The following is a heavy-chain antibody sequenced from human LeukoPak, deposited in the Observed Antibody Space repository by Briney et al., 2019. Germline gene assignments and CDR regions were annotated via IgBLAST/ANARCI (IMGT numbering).Heavy chain of an antibody. CDR1: GFIFSSYA. J-gene: IGHJ6*03. CDR2: ISRSGENT. V-gene: IGHV3-21*01. D-gene: IGHD6-19*01. CDR3: ARETAVAGIDYYYYMDV. Sequence: GGSLGLSCAASGFIFSSYAMSWVRQAPGKGLEWVSAISRSGENTYYADSVKGRFTISRDNAKNSLYLQMNSLRAEDTAVYYCARETAVAGIDYYYYMDVWGKGTTVTVSS.